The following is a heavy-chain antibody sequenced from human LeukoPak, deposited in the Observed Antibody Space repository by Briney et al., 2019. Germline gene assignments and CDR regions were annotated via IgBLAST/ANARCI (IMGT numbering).Heavy chain of an antibody. CDR3: ARYCSSTSCYPKGYYYYMDV. V-gene: IGHV1-46*01. CDR1: GYTFTSYY. CDR2: INPSGGST. Sequence: ASVKVSCKASGYTFTSYYMHWVRQAPGQGLEWMGIINPSGGSTSYAQKFQGRVTMTRDTSTSTVYMELSSLRSEDTAVYYCARYCSSTSCYPKGYYYYMDVWGKGTTVTVSS. D-gene: IGHD2-2*01. J-gene: IGHJ6*03.